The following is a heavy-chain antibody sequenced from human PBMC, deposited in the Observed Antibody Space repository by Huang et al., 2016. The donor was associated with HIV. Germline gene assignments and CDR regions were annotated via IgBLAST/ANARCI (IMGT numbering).Heavy chain of an antibody. J-gene: IGHJ5*02. CDR2: CIPIFGTP. CDR1: GGTFSSCG. CDR3: ARWEAAADNHWFDP. V-gene: IGHV1-69*01. D-gene: IGHD6-13*01. Sequence: QVQLVQSGAEVKKPGSSVKVSCRASGGTFSSCGISWVRQAPGQGREWMGGCIPIFGTPNYAQKFQGRVTITADESTSTAYMELSSLRSEDTAVYYCARWEAAADNHWFDPWGQGTLVTVSS.